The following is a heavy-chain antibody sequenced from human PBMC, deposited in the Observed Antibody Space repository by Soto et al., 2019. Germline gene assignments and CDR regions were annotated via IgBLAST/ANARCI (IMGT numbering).Heavy chain of an antibody. CDR1: GFTFSSYG. CDR2: IWYDGSNK. V-gene: IGHV3-33*01. CDR3: AREYGPDAFDI. Sequence: GGSLRLSCAASGFTFSSYGMHWVRQAPGKGLEWVAVIWYDGSNKYYADSVKGRFTISRDNSKNTLYLQMNSLRAEDTAVYYCAREYGPDAFDIWGQGTMVTVSS. D-gene: IGHD4-17*01. J-gene: IGHJ3*02.